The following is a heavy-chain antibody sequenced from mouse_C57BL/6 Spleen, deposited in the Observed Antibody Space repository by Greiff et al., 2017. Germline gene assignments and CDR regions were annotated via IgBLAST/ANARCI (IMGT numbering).Heavy chain of an antibody. J-gene: IGHJ2*01. CDR3: ARRKGGYDYDDYFDY. D-gene: IGHD2-4*01. CDR2: IHPNSGGT. CDR1: GYTFTSYW. V-gene: IGHV1-64*01. Sequence: QVQLQQPGAELVKPGASVKLSCKASGYTFTSYWMHWVKQRPGQGLEWIGMIHPNSGGTNYNEKFKSKATLTVDKSSSTAYMQLSSLTSEDSAVYYCARRKGGYDYDDYFDYWGQGTTLTVSS.